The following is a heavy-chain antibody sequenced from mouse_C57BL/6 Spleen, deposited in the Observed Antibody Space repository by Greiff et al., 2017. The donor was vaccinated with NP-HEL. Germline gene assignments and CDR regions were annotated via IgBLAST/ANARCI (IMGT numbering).Heavy chain of an antibody. Sequence: QVQLQQPGAELVKPGASVKLSCKASGYTFTSYWMHWVKQRPGQGLEWIGMIHPNSGSTNYNEKFKSKATLTVDKSSSTAYMQLSSLTSEDSAVYYCARSGGLDYGSSSWFAYWGQGTLVTVSA. CDR3: ARSGGLDYGSSSWFAY. V-gene: IGHV1-64*01. CDR1: GYTFTSYW. J-gene: IGHJ3*01. D-gene: IGHD1-1*01. CDR2: IHPNSGST.